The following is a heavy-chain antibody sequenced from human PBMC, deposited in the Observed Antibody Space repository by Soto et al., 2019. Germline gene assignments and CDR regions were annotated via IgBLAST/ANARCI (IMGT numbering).Heavy chain of an antibody. CDR3: ARGEYFITYYFDY. J-gene: IGHJ4*02. Sequence: GQILEWMGWINAGNGNTKYSQKFQGRVTITRDTSASTAYMELSSLRSEDTAVYYCARGEYFITYYFDYWGQGTLVTVSS. D-gene: IGHD3-16*01. V-gene: IGHV1-3*01. CDR2: INAGNGNT.